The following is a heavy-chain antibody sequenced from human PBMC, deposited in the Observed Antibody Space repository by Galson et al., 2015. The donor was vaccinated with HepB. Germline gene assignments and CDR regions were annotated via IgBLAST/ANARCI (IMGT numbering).Heavy chain of an antibody. CDR1: GYTFTSYA. Sequence: SVTVSCKASGYTFTSYAMHWVRQAPGQRLEWMGWINAGNGNTKYSQKFQGRVTITRDTSASTAYMELSSLRSEDTAVYYCAREEQWELLLLDYWGQGTLVTVSS. D-gene: IGHD1-26*01. J-gene: IGHJ4*02. CDR3: AREEQWELLLLDY. CDR2: INAGNGNT. V-gene: IGHV1-3*01.